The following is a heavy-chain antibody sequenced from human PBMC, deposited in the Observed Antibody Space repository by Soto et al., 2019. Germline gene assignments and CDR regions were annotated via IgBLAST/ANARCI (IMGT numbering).Heavy chain of an antibody. Sequence: EVQLVESGGGLVQPGGSLRLSCAASGFTLSSYNMNWVRQAPGKGLEWVSYISGSSDTIYYADSVKGRFTISRDNAKNSLYLQMDSLRDEDTAVYYCARDHGGSTWFVGIYYYFGVDLWGQGTTVTVSS. CDR3: ARDHGGSTWFVGIYYYFGVDL. D-gene: IGHD6-13*01. J-gene: IGHJ6*02. CDR1: GFTLSSYN. V-gene: IGHV3-48*02. CDR2: ISGSSDTI.